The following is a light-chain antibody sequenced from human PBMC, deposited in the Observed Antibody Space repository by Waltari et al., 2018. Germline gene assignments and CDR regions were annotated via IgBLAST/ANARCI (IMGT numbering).Light chain of an antibody. CDR2: INSDGSH. CDR3: QTGGFGIWV. CDR1: SGHRRSA. V-gene: IGLV4-69*01. Sequence: HLMLTQSPSASASLRASVRLTCTLSSGHRRSAAASHPQQPEKGPRYLMKINSDGSHIKGDGSPDRFSGSSSGPEPYLTISSLQSEDESDYYCQTGGFGIWVFGGGTKLTVL. J-gene: IGLJ3*02.